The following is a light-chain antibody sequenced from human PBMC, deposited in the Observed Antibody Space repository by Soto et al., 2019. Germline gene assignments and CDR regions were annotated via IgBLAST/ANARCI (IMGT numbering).Light chain of an antibody. Sequence: EIVLTQSPATLSLSPGERATLSCRASQSLSSYLAWYQQKPGQAPRLLIYDASNRATGIPARFSGGGSGTDFTLTISSLEPEDFAVYYCQHRRSWPLTFGGGTKVEIK. CDR3: QHRRSWPLT. CDR2: DAS. CDR1: QSLSSY. J-gene: IGKJ4*01. V-gene: IGKV3-11*01.